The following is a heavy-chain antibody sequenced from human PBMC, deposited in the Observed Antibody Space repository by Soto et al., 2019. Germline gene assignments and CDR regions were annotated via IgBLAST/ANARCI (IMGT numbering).Heavy chain of an antibody. CDR2: ISGSGSST. CDR3: AKVYSGYASEAFDI. V-gene: IGHV3-23*01. Sequence: EVQLLESGGGLVQPGGSLRLSCAASGFTFSTYAMSWVRQAPGKGLEWFSGISGSGSSTYYADSVKGRFTISRDNSKNTLYLQMNSLRAEDTAVYYCAKVYSGYASEAFDIWGQGTMVTVSS. J-gene: IGHJ3*02. CDR1: GFTFSTYA. D-gene: IGHD5-12*01.